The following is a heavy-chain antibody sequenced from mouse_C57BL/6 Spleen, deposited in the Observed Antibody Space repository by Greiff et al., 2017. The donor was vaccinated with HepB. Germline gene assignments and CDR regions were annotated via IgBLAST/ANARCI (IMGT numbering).Heavy chain of an antibody. V-gene: IGHV1-55*01. D-gene: IGHD4-1*01. CDR2: IYPGSGST. Sequence: QVQLKQSGAELVKPGASVKMSCKASGYTFTSYWITWVKQRPGQGLEWIGDIYPGSGSTNYNEKFKSKATLTVDTSSSTAYMQLSSLTSEDSAVYYCARGTNWDRFAYWGQGTLVTVSA. CDR3: ARGTNWDRFAY. J-gene: IGHJ3*01. CDR1: GYTFTSYW.